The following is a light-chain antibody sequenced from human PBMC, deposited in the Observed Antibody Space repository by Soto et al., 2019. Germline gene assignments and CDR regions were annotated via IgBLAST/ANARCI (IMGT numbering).Light chain of an antibody. CDR1: QSLSSD. Sequence: EIVMTQSPATLSVSPGERPTLSFRASQSLSSDLAWYQQNPGKVPWLLIYGASTRATGIPARFSGSGSATEFTITISSMQSEDFAVYYCQQYNNWPLPTFGQGTRLEIK. V-gene: IGKV3-15*01. J-gene: IGKJ5*01. CDR2: GAS. CDR3: QQYNNWPLPT.